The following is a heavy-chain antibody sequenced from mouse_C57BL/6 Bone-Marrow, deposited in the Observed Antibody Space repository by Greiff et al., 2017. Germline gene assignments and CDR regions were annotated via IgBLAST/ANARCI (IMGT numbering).Heavy chain of an antibody. J-gene: IGHJ3*01. CDR2: IDPETGGT. D-gene: IGHD2-10*02. CDR3: TIEGYGNFAWFAY. V-gene: IGHV1-15*01. Sequence: VQLQESGAELVRPGASVTLSCKASGYTFTDYEMHWVKQTPVHGLEWIGAIDPETGGTAYNQKFKGKAILTADKSSSTAYMVLRSLTSEDSAFYYCTIEGYGNFAWFAYWGQGTLVTVSA. CDR1: GYTFTDYE.